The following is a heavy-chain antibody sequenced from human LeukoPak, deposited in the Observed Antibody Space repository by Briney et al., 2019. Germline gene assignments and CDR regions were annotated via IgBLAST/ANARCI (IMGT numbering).Heavy chain of an antibody. J-gene: IGHJ1*01. CDR2: IDHNGRT. V-gene: IGHV4-59*08. CDR3: ARHLGLMTNLQY. D-gene: IGHD3-16*01. Sequence: PSETLSLTCTVSGGSISRYYWSWIRLPSGKGLEYIGCIDHNGRTNYSPSLQSRVTMSVDTSKNQFSLNLTSVTAADTAVYYCARHLGLMTNLQYWGPGTLITVSS. CDR1: GGSISRYY.